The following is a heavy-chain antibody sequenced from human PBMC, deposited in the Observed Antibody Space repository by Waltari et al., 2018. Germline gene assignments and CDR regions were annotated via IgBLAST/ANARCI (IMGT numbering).Heavy chain of an antibody. Sequence: EVQLVQSGAEVKKPGESLKISCKGSGYSFTSYWIGWVRQMPGKGLEWMGIIYPGDSDPRHIPSCQGEVTISADKSLSTPYLQWSSLKASDTAMYYCARPPVEDAFDIWGQGTMVTVSS. J-gene: IGHJ3*02. CDR2: IYPGDSDP. CDR3: ARPPVEDAFDI. CDR1: GYSFTSYW. V-gene: IGHV5-51*01.